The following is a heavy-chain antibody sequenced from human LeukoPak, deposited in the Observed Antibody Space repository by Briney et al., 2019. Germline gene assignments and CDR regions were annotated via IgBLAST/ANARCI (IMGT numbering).Heavy chain of an antibody. J-gene: IGHJ4*02. Sequence: PGGSPRLSCAASGFTFSSYSMNWVRQAPGKGLEWVSSISSSSSYIYYADSVKGRFTISRDNAKNSLYLQMNSLRAEDTAVYYCASLLRGVPPYWGQGTLVTVSS. V-gene: IGHV3-21*01. D-gene: IGHD3-10*01. CDR1: GFTFSSYS. CDR3: ASLLRGVPPY. CDR2: ISSSSSYI.